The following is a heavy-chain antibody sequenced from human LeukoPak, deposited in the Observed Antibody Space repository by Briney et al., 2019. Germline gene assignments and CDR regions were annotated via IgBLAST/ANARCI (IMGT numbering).Heavy chain of an antibody. V-gene: IGHV4-34*01. D-gene: IGHD6-19*01. CDR3: ARVAVADYFDY. Sequence: PSETLSLTCAVYGGSFSGYYWSWLRQPPGKGLEWIGEINHSGSTNYNPSLKSRVTISVDTSKNQFSLKLSSVTAADTAVYYCARVAVADYFDYWGQGTLVTVSS. CDR1: GGSFSGYY. CDR2: INHSGST. J-gene: IGHJ4*02.